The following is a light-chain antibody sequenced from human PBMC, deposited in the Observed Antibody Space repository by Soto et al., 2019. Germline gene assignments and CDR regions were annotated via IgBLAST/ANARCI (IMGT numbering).Light chain of an antibody. J-gene: IGKJ1*01. CDR3: QQYKSYWT. V-gene: IGKV1-5*01. CDR1: QSISSG. CDR2: DGS. Sequence: DIQMTQSPSTLSASLGDRVTITCRASQSISSGLAWYQQKPGKAPKALISDGSSLESGVPSRFSGSGSGIEFTLTISSLQPDDFATYYCQQYKSYWTFGQGTKVEIK.